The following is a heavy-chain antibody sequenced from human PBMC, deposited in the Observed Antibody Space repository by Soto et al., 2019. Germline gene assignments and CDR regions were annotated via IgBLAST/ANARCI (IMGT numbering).Heavy chain of an antibody. Sequence: HPXGSLRLSCSASGFTFSSYAMHWVRQAPGKGLEYVSAISSNGGSTYYADSVKGRFTISRDNSKNTLYLQMSSLRAEDTAVYYCVKDRPWGSTSCYWCDSEKYYYGMDVWGQGTTVTVSS. CDR1: GFTFSSYA. J-gene: IGHJ6*02. CDR3: VKDRPWGSTSCYWCDSEKYYYGMDV. V-gene: IGHV3-64D*06. CDR2: ISSNGGST. D-gene: IGHD2-2*01.